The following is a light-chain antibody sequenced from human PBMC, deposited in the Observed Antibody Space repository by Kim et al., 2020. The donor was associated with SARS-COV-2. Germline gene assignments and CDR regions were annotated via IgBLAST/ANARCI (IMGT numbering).Light chain of an antibody. CDR1: KLGDKY. Sequence: SYELTQPPSVSVSPGQTASITCSGDKLGDKYACWYQQKPGQSPVLVIYQDSKRPSGIPERFSGSTSGNTATLTISGTQAMDEAVYYCQAWDSSSVVFGGGTKRTVL. V-gene: IGLV3-1*01. J-gene: IGLJ2*01. CDR3: QAWDSSSVV. CDR2: QDS.